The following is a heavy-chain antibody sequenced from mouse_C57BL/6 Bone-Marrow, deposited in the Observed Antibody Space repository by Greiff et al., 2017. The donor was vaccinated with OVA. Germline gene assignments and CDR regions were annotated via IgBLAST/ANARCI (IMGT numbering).Heavy chain of an antibody. J-gene: IGHJ3*01. V-gene: IGHV1-82*01. CDR2: IYPGDGDT. CDR1: GYAFSSSW. Sequence: VQGVESGPELVKPGASVKFSCKASGYAFSSSWMNWVKQRPGKGLEWIGRIYPGDGDTNYNGKFKGKATLTADKSSSTAYMQLSSLTSEDSAVYFCARCRDYPFAYWGQGTLVTVSA. D-gene: IGHD2-4*01. CDR3: ARCRDYPFAY.